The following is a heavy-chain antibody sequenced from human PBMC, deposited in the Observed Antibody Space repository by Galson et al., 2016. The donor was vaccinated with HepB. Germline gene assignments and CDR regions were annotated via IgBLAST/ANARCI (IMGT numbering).Heavy chain of an antibody. J-gene: IGHJ4*02. CDR2: VSGSGHTT. CDR1: GFTFSFYA. Sequence: SLRLSCAGPGFTFSFYAIHWVRQAPGKGLEWVSSVSGSGHTTHYADPVQGRFTVPRDNSNNTVFLQMSALRADDTAIYYCAKDSQAKLGTAGLEESETDDYWGQGILVTVSS. V-gene: IGHV3-23*01. D-gene: IGHD1-1*01. CDR3: AKDSQAKLGTAGLEESETDDY.